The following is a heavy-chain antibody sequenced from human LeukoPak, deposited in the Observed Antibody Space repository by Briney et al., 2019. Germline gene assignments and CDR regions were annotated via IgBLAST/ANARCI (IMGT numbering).Heavy chain of an antibody. Sequence: GESLKISCKGSAYSFTNYWNSWVRQMPGKGLEWMGRIDPGDSQTNYSPSFQGHVTISADKSISTAYLQWSSLKASDTAMYYCARHSSVLNYLHPWSQGTLVTVSS. V-gene: IGHV5-10-1*01. D-gene: IGHD3-22*01. CDR2: IDPGDSQT. J-gene: IGHJ5*02. CDR1: AYSFTNYW. CDR3: ARHSSVLNYLHP.